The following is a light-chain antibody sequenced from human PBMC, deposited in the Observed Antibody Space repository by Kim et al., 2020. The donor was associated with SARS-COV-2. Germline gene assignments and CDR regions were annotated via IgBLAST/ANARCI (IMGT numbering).Light chain of an antibody. Sequence: IQLTQSPSSLSASVGDRVTITCRASQDISSYLVWYHQKPGKAPKLLIYGASTLQSGVPSRFSGSGSGTDFTLTISSLQPEDFATYYCQQLSSDPLTFGGGTKVDIK. V-gene: IGKV1-9*01. J-gene: IGKJ4*01. CDR2: GAS. CDR1: QDISSY. CDR3: QQLSSDPLT.